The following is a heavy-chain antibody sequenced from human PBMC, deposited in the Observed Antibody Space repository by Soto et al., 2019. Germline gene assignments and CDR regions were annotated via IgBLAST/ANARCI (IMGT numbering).Heavy chain of an antibody. CDR2: IYYSGST. Sequence: NPSQTMSLAWTVSGGSVSSGGDYWSWIRQHPGKGLEWIGYIYYSGSTYYPTSLKSRVTISVDTSKNQFSLKLSSVTAADTGVYYCARGAGYDSSGYPIPPLYNWFDPWGQGTLVTVSS. CDR1: GGSVSSGGDY. J-gene: IGHJ5*02. CDR3: ARGAGYDSSGYPIPPLYNWFDP. V-gene: IGHV4-31*02. D-gene: IGHD3-22*01.